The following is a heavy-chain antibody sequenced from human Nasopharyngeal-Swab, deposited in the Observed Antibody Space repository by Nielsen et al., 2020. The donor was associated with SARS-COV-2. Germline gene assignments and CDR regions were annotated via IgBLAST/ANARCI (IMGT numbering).Heavy chain of an antibody. V-gene: IGHV1-18*01. CDR2: VSANSGNT. D-gene: IGHD1-26*01. Sequence: ASVKVSCKASGYTFTTYGISWVRQAPGQGLEWMGWVSANSGNTYYAQKFQGRVTMTRDTSMSTAHMDLRSLGSDDTAVYYCARGSDYRAFDIWGQGTMVTVSS. J-gene: IGHJ3*02. CDR3: ARGSDYRAFDI. CDR1: GYTFTTYG.